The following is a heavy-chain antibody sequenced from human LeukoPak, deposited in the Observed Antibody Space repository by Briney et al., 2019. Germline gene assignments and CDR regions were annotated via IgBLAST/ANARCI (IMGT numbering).Heavy chain of an antibody. CDR1: GFTFSDYT. D-gene: IGHD4-17*01. Sequence: GGPLRLSCAASGFTFSDYTMNWVRQAPGKGLEWVSFISSSSSYIYYADSVKGRFTISRDNAKNSLYLQMNSLRAEDTAVYYCARAYDYGDYHTYWRQGTLVTVSS. J-gene: IGHJ4*02. V-gene: IGHV3-21*01. CDR3: ARAYDYGDYHTY. CDR2: ISSSSSYI.